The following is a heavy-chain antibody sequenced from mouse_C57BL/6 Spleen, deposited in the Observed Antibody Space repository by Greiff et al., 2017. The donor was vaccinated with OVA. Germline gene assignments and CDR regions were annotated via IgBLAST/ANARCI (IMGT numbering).Heavy chain of an antibody. Sequence: VQGVESGPELVKPGASVKISCKASGYAFSSSWMNWVKQRPGKGLEWIGRIYPGDGDTNYNGKFKGKATLTADKSSSTAYMQLSSLTSEDSAVYFCARIYYYGSGYFDVWGTGTTVTVSS. D-gene: IGHD1-1*01. V-gene: IGHV1-82*01. CDR2: IYPGDGDT. J-gene: IGHJ1*03. CDR1: GYAFSSSW. CDR3: ARIYYYGSGYFDV.